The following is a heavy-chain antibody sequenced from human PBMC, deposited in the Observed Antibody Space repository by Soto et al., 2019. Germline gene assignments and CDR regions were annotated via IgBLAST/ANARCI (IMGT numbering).Heavy chain of an antibody. CDR1: GGTFSTYI. J-gene: IGHJ3*01. Sequence: QVQLVQSGAEVKKPGSSVKVSCKAPGGTFSTYIISWVRQAPGQGLEWMGRIIPIRDITDNAQKFQGRVTFSADKSTSTAYMELSSLRSEDTAVYYCARDRITTRGDAFDLWGQGTMVTVSS. V-gene: IGHV1-69*08. CDR2: IIPIRDIT. D-gene: IGHD3-3*01. CDR3: ARDRITTRGDAFDL.